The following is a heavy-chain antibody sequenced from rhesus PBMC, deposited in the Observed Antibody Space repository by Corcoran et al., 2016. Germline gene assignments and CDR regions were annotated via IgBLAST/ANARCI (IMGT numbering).Heavy chain of an antibody. Sequence: QVQLQESGPGLVKPSETLSLTCAVSGGSISDSYYWNWIRQPPGKGLEWIGKIYGSSGSTNYNPSLKSRVTISKDTSKNQFSLKLSSVTAADTAVYYCAKIAGTMRLIPYYGLDSWGQGVVVTVSS. J-gene: IGHJ6*01. CDR2: IYGSSGST. CDR1: GGSISDSYY. V-gene: IGHV4S7*01. D-gene: IGHD1-14*01. CDR3: AKIAGTMRLIPYYGLDS.